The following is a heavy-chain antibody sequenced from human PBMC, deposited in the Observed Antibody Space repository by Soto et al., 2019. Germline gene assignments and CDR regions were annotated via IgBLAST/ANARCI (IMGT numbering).Heavy chain of an antibody. CDR1: GFSLSTRGVA. D-gene: IGHD5-12*01. CDR3: AHRPRGYAYYFDY. CDR2: IYWDEDK. Sequence: QITLKESGPTLVKPTQTLTLTCTFSGFSLSTRGVAVGWFRQPPGKALEWLALIYWDEDKWYSPSLTSRLTITADTSKNQVVLTMTHMDPVDTATYYCAHRPRGYAYYFDYWGQGTLVTVSS. V-gene: IGHV2-5*02. J-gene: IGHJ4*02.